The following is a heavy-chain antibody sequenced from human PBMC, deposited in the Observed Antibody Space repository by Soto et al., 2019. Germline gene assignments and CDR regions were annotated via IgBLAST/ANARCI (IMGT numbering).Heavy chain of an antibody. CDR1: GYSFTSFW. J-gene: IGHJ3*02. CDR2: IYPGDSDT. D-gene: IGHD3-22*01. CDR3: ARGREYYYDSSGSDAFDI. V-gene: IGHV5-51*01. Sequence: GESLKISCKGFGYSFTSFWIGWVRQMPGKGLEWMGIIYPGDSDTRYSPSFQGQVTISADKSISTAYLQWSSLKASDTAMYYCARGREYYYDSSGSDAFDIWGQGTMVTVSS.